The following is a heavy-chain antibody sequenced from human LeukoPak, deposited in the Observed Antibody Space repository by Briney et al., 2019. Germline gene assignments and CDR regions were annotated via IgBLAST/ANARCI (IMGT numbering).Heavy chain of an antibody. CDR3: ARGGVYSGSFLLYFDY. CDR1: GGSISSYY. CDR2: MFYSGST. V-gene: IGHV4-59*13. J-gene: IGHJ4*02. D-gene: IGHD1-26*01. Sequence: SETLSLTCTVSGGSISSYYWSWVRQPPGKGLEWIGYMFYSGSTNYNPSLKSRVTISVDTSKNHFSLKLSSVTAADTAMYYCARGGVYSGSFLLYFDYWGQGTLVTVSS.